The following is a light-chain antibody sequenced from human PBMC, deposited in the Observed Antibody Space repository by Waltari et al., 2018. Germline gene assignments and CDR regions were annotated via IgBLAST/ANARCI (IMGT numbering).Light chain of an antibody. J-gene: IGLJ3*02. CDR1: EIAFKN. Sequence: SYVLTQPPSVSVAPGQTAKITCGGSEIAFKNVNWYQQKPGQAPVLVVYDDTDRPSGIPERFSGSNSRNTATLTISRVEAGDEADYYCQVWDHGSDGGVFGGGTELIV. CDR2: DDT. CDR3: QVWDHGSDGGV. V-gene: IGLV3-21*02.